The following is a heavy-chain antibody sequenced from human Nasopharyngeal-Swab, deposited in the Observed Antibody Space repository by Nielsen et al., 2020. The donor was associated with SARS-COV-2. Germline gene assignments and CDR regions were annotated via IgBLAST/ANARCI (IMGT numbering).Heavy chain of an antibody. J-gene: IGHJ4*02. CDR2: IYYSGST. CDR1: GGSISGYF. Sequence: ESLKISCTVAGGSISGYFWSWIRQPPGKGLEWIGYIYYSGSTNYNPSLKSRLTISVDTSKNQFSLKLTSVTAADTAVYYRARSPGYYFDYWGQGTLVTVSS. CDR3: ARSPGYYFDY. V-gene: IGHV4-59*08.